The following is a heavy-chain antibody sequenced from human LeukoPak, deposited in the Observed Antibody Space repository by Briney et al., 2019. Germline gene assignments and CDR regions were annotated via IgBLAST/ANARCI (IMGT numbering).Heavy chain of an antibody. J-gene: IGHJ4*02. CDR2: ISAYNGNT. V-gene: IGHV1-18*04. Sequence: ASVKVSCKASGYTFTGYYMHWVRQAPGQGLEWMGWISAYNGNTNYAQKLQGRVTMTTDTSTSTAYMELRSLRSDDTAVYYCARDRDYGDYVFDYWGQGTLVTVSS. CDR3: ARDRDYGDYVFDY. CDR1: GYTFTGYY. D-gene: IGHD4-17*01.